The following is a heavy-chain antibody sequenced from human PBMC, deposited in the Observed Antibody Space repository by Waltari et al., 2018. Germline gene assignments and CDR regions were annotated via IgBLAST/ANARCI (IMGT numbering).Heavy chain of an antibody. CDR3: AKDPPGSYYEGFDE. J-gene: IGHJ3*01. Sequence: EANLAESGGGLVQPGGSLRLYCTASGFRFSLYGMSWVRQAPGKGVELVSAISGSGAYTFYADSVKDRFVISRDNSKNTVFLEMNSLRAEDTALYYCAKDPPGSYYEGFDEWGQGTMVTVSS. V-gene: IGHV3-23*04. CDR2: ISGSGAYT. D-gene: IGHD1-26*01. CDR1: GFRFSLYG.